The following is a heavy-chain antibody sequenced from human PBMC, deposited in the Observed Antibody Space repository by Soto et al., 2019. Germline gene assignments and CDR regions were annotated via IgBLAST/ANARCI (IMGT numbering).Heavy chain of an antibody. V-gene: IGHV1-69*12. D-gene: IGHD6-13*01. CDR1: GGTFSSYA. CDR3: ASGNEAAAPTGCDYYYYGMDV. Sequence: QVQLVQSGAEVKKPGSSVKVSCKASGGTFSSYAISWVRQAPGQGLEWMGGIIPIFGTANYAQKFQGRVTFPAHDSTSTADMELSSRRSEDTAVYSCASGNEAAAPTGCDYYYYGMDVWGQGTTVTVSS. J-gene: IGHJ6*02. CDR2: IIPIFGTA.